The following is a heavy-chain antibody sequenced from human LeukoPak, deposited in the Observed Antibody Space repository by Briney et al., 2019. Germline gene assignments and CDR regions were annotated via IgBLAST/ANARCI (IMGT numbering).Heavy chain of an antibody. J-gene: IGHJ4*02. CDR3: TRAYSSNWPFDS. D-gene: IGHD6-13*01. CDR1: GFMFSTYD. Sequence: GGSLRLSCAASGFMFSTYDMHWVRQVTGRGLEWVSTSGTAGDTYYEGSVKGRFTISREYAKNSLYLQMNSLRADDTALYYCTRAYSSNWPFDSWGQGTLVIVSS. CDR2: SGTAGDT. V-gene: IGHV3-13*04.